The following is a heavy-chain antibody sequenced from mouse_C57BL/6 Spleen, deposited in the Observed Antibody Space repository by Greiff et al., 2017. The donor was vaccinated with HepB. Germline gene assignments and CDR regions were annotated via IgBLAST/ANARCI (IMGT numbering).Heavy chain of an antibody. J-gene: IGHJ2*01. CDR2: IDPANGNT. D-gene: IGHD1-1*01. CDR1: GFNIKNTY. V-gene: IGHV14-3*01. CDR3: ARSPFYDGSSYDYFDY. Sequence: VQLKQSVAELVRPGASVKLSCTASGFNIKNTYMHWVKQRPEQGLEWIGRIDPANGNTKYAPKFQGKATITADTSSNTAYLQLSSLTSEDTAIYYCARSPFYDGSSYDYFDYWGQGTTLTVSS.